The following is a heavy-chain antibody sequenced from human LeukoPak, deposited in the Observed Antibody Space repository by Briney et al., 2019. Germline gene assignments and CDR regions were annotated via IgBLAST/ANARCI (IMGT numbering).Heavy chain of an antibody. Sequence: QPGRSLRLSCATSGFSFKSYGMHWVRQAPGKGLEWVAVLWNDGTTKYYADSVKGRFTIPRDISKSTLYLQMDSLRVDDTAVYYCAKDQSGALFDPWGQGTLVTVSS. D-gene: IGHD2-15*01. V-gene: IGHV3-33*06. CDR2: LWNDGTTK. CDR3: AKDQSGALFDP. J-gene: IGHJ5*02. CDR1: GFSFKSYG.